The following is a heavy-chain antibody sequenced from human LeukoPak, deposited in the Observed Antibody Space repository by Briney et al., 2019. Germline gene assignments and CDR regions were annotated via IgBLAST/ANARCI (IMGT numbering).Heavy chain of an antibody. Sequence: GGTLRLSCAASGFTFSSYGMSWVRQAPGKGLEWVSAISATGGTTYYADSVKGRFTISRDNAKNSLFLQMNSLRAEDTAVYYCARDGVGRVPEMSAPDYWGQGTLVTVSS. V-gene: IGHV3-23*01. D-gene: IGHD3-16*01. J-gene: IGHJ4*02. CDR1: GFTFSSYG. CDR2: ISATGGTT. CDR3: ARDGVGRVPEMSAPDY.